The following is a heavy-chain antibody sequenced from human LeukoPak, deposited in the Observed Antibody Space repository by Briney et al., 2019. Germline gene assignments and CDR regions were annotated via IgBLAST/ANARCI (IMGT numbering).Heavy chain of an antibody. CDR2: IDPSDSYT. Sequence: GESLKISCKGSGYRFTSYWISWVRQMPGKGLEWMGRIDPSDSYTNYSPSFQGHVTISADKSISTAYLQWSSLEASDTAMYYCTRLLGGGSYFNGGDCWGQGTLVTVSS. CDR1: GYRFTSYW. V-gene: IGHV5-10-1*01. J-gene: IGHJ4*02. CDR3: TRLLGGGSYFNGGDC. D-gene: IGHD1-26*01.